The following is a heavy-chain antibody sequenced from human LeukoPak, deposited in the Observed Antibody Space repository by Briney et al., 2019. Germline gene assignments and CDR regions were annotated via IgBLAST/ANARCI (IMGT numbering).Heavy chain of an antibody. V-gene: IGHV3-23*01. Sequence: GGSLRLSCAASGFTFSSYAMSWVRQALGKGLEWVSVISGGGHNTYYADSVEGRFTISRDNSRNTLYLQMNSLRAEDTAVYYCAKDRSSWYYPFDYWGQGTLVTVSS. CDR2: ISGGGHNT. J-gene: IGHJ4*02. D-gene: IGHD6-13*01. CDR3: AKDRSSWYYPFDY. CDR1: GFTFSSYA.